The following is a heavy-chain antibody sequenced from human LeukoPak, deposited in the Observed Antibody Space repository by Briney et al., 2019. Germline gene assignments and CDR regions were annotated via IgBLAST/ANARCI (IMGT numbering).Heavy chain of an antibody. D-gene: IGHD3-3*01. V-gene: IGHV4-4*07. CDR3: ARDSGRITIFGVVTPSDASDI. CDR2: IYTSGST. Sequence: PSETLSLTCTVSGGSISSYYWSWIRQPAGKGLEWIGRIYTSGSTNYNPSLKSRVTMSVDTSKNQFSLKLSSVTAADTAVYYCARDSGRITIFGVVTPSDASDIWGQGTMVTVSS. CDR1: GGSISSYY. J-gene: IGHJ3*02.